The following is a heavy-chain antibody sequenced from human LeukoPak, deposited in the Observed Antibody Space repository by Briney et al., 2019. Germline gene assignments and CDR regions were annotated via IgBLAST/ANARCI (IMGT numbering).Heavy chain of an antibody. V-gene: IGHV4-34*01. D-gene: IGHD6-19*01. CDR3: ARGTRGGVPYSSGWPAVPYYYYMDV. CDR2: INHSGST. J-gene: IGHJ6*03. Sequence: KSSETLSLTCAVYGGSFSGYYWSWIRQPPGKGLEWIGEINHSGSTNYNPSLKSRVTISVDTSKNQFSLKLSSVTAADTAVYYCARGTRGGVPYSSGWPAVPYYYYMDVWGKGTTVTVSS. CDR1: GGSFSGYY.